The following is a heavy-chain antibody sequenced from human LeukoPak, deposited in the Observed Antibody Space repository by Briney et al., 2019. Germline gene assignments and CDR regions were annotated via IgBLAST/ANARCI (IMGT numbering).Heavy chain of an antibody. Sequence: GSLRLSCAASGFTFSSYAMSWVRQAPGKGLEWVSGISGSGGSTYYADPVKGRFTISRDNSKNTLYLQMNSLRAEDTAVYYCAKDRVLLWFGNSHDYWGQGTLVTVSS. CDR1: GFTFSSYA. D-gene: IGHD3-10*01. J-gene: IGHJ4*02. V-gene: IGHV3-23*01. CDR2: ISGSGGST. CDR3: AKDRVLLWFGNSHDY.